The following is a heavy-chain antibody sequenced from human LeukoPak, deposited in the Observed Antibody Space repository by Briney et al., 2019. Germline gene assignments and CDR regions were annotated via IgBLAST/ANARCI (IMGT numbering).Heavy chain of an antibody. CDR1: GFTFSRYS. J-gene: IGHJ6*02. Sequence: GGSLRPSCAASGFTFSRYSMNWVRQAPGKGLEWLSYMSGKVNAIHNADSVKGRFTISRDNAKSSLYLQMNGLRAEDTAVYYCARVVYDSPGYAMDVWGQGTTVTVSS. V-gene: IGHV3-48*04. CDR2: MSGKVNAI. D-gene: IGHD3-22*01. CDR3: ARVVYDSPGYAMDV.